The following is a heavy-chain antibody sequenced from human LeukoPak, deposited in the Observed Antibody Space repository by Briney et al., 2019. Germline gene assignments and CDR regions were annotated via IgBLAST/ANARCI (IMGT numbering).Heavy chain of an antibody. CDR1: GGSISSGDYY. Sequence: SETLSLTCTVSGGSISSGDYYWSWIRQPPGKGLEWTGYIYYSGSTYYNPSLKSRVTISVDTSKNQFSLKLSSVTAADTAVYYCARGRGGYCSSTSCYTANWFDPWGQGTLVTVSS. V-gene: IGHV4-30-4*01. CDR3: ARGRGGYCSSTSCYTANWFDP. D-gene: IGHD2-2*02. J-gene: IGHJ5*02. CDR2: IYYSGST.